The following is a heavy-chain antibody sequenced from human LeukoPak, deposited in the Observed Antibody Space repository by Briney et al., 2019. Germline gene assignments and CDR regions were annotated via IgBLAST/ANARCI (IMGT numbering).Heavy chain of an antibody. D-gene: IGHD2-21*01. Sequence: PSETLSLTCSVSGDSISSYYWNWVRQSPGKGLEWIAYVYNIETKNYDPSLKSRVTISEDTFKNQISLRLNSVTAADTAVYYCARGAFQGVVPFDYWGQGILVTVSS. CDR2: VYNIETK. J-gene: IGHJ4*02. V-gene: IGHV4-59*01. CDR3: ARGAFQGVVPFDY. CDR1: GDSISSYY.